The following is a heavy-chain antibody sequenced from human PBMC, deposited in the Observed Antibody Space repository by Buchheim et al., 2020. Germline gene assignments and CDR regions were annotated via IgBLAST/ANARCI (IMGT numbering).Heavy chain of an antibody. CDR1: GGSFSGYY. J-gene: IGHJ5*02. CDR3: ARGGWQPYNWFDP. CDR2: INHSGST. V-gene: IGHV4-34*01. D-gene: IGHD2-15*01. Sequence: QVQLQQWGAGLLKPSETLSLTCAVYGGSFSGYYWSWIRQPPGKGLEWIGEINHSGSTNYNPSLKSRVIISVDTSKNQFSLKLSSVTAADTAVYYCARGGWQPYNWFDPWGQGTL.